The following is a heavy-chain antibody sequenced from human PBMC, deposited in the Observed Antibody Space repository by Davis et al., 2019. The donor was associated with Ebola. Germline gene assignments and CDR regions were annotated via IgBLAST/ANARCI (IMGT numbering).Heavy chain of an antibody. J-gene: IGHJ4*02. V-gene: IGHV3-23*01. D-gene: IGHD2-15*01. CDR1: GFTFISYD. CDR2: ISTNEDHT. CDR3: ARYCHYTDCSYLDC. Sequence: PGGSLRLSCAASGFTFISYDMSWVRQVPGKGLEWVSTISTNEDHTHYSDSVKGRFTISRDNSKNTLYLQMNSLRAEDTATYYCARYCHYTDCSYLDCWGQGTMVAVSS.